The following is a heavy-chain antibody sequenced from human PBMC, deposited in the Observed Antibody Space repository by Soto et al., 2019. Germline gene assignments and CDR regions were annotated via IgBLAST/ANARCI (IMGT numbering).Heavy chain of an antibody. D-gene: IGHD6-6*01. CDR3: TKSSGGSSSVGMDY. V-gene: IGHV3-30*04. Sequence: QVQLVESGGGVVQPGRSLRLSCAVSGFIFKNYALNWVRKAPGKGLGWVASITRDGYNKYYADSVKGRFTSSRDNAKNTLSLQMTALRVEDSSVYYCTKSSGGSSSVGMDYWGPGTLVTVSS. CDR1: GFIFKNYA. J-gene: IGHJ4*02. CDR2: ITRDGYNK.